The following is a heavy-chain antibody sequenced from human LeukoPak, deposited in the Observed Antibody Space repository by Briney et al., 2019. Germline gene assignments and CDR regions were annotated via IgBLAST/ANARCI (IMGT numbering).Heavy chain of an antibody. D-gene: IGHD3-9*01. CDR2: IYHSGST. Sequence: SETLSLTCTVSGYSISSGYYWGWIRQPPGKGLEWIGSIYHSGSTYYNPSLKSRVTISVDTSKNQFSLKLSSVTAADTAVYYCARDPRPRDILTRHDAFDIWGQGTMVTVSS. V-gene: IGHV4-38-2*02. CDR3: ARDPRPRDILTRHDAFDI. J-gene: IGHJ3*02. CDR1: GYSISSGYY.